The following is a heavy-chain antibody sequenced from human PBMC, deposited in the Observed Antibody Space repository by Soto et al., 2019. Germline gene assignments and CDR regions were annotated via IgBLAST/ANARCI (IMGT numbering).Heavy chain of an antibody. D-gene: IGHD1-1*01. CDR2: IYYSGST. V-gene: IGHV4-30-4*01. Sequence: SETLSLTCTVSGGSIISGDYYWSCMRQPPWKGLELIGYIYYSGSTYYNPSLKGRVTISVDTSKNQFSLKLSSVTAADTAVYYCARNRLERRRYYYGMDVWGQGTTVTV. J-gene: IGHJ6*02. CDR1: GGSIISGDYY. CDR3: ARNRLERRRYYYGMDV.